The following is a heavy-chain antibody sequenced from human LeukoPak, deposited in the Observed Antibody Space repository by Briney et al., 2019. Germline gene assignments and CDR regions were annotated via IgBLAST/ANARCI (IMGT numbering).Heavy chain of an antibody. J-gene: IGHJ4*02. CDR2: IRNSGSST. CDR1: RFTFSDYY. V-gene: IGHV3-11*05. Sequence: GGSLRLSCAASRFTFSDYYMVWIRQAPGKGLEWVSYIRNSGSSTKYADSVKGRFTISRDNAKKSLSLQMNSVRPEDTAVYYCARADRTSRFDYWGQGTLVTVS. CDR3: ARADRTSRFDY. D-gene: IGHD2-2*01.